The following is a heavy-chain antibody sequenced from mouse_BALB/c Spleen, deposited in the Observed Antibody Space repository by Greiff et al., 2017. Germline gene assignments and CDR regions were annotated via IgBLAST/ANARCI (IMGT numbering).Heavy chain of an antibody. CDR1: GYTFTDYA. Sequence: VKLQQSGAELVRPGVSVKISCKGSGYTFTDYAMHWVKQSHAKSLEWIGVISTYYGDASYNQKFKGKATMTVDKSSSTAYMELARLTSEDSAIYYCARGWDSGYFDVWGAGTTVTVSS. V-gene: IGHV1S137*01. J-gene: IGHJ1*01. CDR3: ARGWDSGYFDV. D-gene: IGHD3-3*01. CDR2: ISTYYGDA.